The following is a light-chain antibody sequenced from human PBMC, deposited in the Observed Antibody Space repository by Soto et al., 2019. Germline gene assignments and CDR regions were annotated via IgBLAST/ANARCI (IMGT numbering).Light chain of an antibody. J-gene: IGLJ2*01. CDR3: ATWDASLPGEV. Sequence: QSALTQSPSVSAAPGQKVTISCSGSRSNIGNNYVSWYQHLPGTAPKLLIYDNNKRPAGIPDRFSGSKSGTSGTLDITGLQTGDEGDYYCATWDASLPGEVFGGGTKLTVL. CDR2: DNN. V-gene: IGLV1-51*01. CDR1: RSNIGNNY.